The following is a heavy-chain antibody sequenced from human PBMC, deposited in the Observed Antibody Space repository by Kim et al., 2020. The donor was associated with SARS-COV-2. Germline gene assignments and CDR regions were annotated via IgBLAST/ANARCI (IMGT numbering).Heavy chain of an antibody. D-gene: IGHD5-12*01. CDR3: ARDLDGYKDY. V-gene: IGHV4-31*02. Sequence: TSSNPSLKSRVTISVEPSKNQFSLKLSSVTAADTAVYYCARDLDGYKDYWGQGTLVTVSS. CDR2: T. J-gene: IGHJ4*02.